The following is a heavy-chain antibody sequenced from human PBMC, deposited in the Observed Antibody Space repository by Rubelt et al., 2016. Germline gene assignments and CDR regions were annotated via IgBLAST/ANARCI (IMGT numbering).Heavy chain of an antibody. CDR2: INHSGST. D-gene: IGHD3-22*01. CDR1: GGSISSSSYY. Sequence: QLQLQESGPGLVKPSETLSLTCTVSGGSISSSSYYWGWIRQPPGKGLEWIGEINHSGSTNYNPSLKSRVTISVDTSKNQFSLELSAVTAADTAVYYCAGGGDFHDSIDAFDIWGQGTVVTVSS. CDR3: AGGGDFHDSIDAFDI. V-gene: IGHV4-39*07. J-gene: IGHJ3*02.